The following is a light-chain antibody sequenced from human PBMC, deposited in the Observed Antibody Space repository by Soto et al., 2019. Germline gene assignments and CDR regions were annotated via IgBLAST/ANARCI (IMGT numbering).Light chain of an antibody. J-gene: IGLJ1*01. Sequence: QSVLTQPASVSGSPGQSIIISCTGSSSDIDGYDYVSWYQHHPGKAPKLLIYEVTYRPSGVSNRYSGSKSGNSASLTISGLQADDEADYYCCSLTTSHTYVFGSGTKVTVL. CDR3: CSLTTSHTYV. V-gene: IGLV2-14*01. CDR2: EVT. CDR1: SSDIDGYDY.